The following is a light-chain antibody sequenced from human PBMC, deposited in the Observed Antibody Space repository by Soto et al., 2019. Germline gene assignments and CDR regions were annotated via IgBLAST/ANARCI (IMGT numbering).Light chain of an antibody. Sequence: ELVMTQSPAPLSVSPGERAILSCRPSQSISINLAWYQQKPGQAPRLLIYAASNRATGVPARFSGSWSGTEFTLTISSLQSEDFAIYYCQPYKNWPLTFGGGTKVDIK. CDR3: QPYKNWPLT. CDR1: QSISIN. J-gene: IGKJ4*01. V-gene: IGKV3-15*01. CDR2: AAS.